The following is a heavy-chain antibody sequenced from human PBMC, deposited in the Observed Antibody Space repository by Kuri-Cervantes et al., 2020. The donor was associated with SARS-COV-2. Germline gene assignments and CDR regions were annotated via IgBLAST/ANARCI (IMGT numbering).Heavy chain of an antibody. CDR1: GGSISSVGFY. CDR3: ARRPDQIYWYFDL. J-gene: IGHJ2*01. Sequence: LRLSCTVSGGSISSVGFYWSWIRQHPGKGLEWIAYIYYSGGTYYNPSLKSRVTISVDTSKNQFSLKLSSVTAADTAVYYCARRPDQIYWYFDLWGRGTLVTVSS. D-gene: IGHD2-2*01. V-gene: IGHV4-31*03. CDR2: IYYSGGT.